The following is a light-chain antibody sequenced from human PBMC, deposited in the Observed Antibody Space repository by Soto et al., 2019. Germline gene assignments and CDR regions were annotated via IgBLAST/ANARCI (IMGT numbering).Light chain of an antibody. V-gene: IGLV4-69*01. CDR1: SGHTSYA. J-gene: IGLJ3*02. CDR2: LNSDGSH. CDR3: QTWDTDIRV. Sequence: QPVLTQSPSASASLGASVRLTCTLSSGHTSYAIAWHQQQPGKVPRYLMKLNSDGSHKKGDGIPDRFSGSSSGAERYLTISSLQSEDEADYFCQTWDTDIRVFGGGTKLTVL.